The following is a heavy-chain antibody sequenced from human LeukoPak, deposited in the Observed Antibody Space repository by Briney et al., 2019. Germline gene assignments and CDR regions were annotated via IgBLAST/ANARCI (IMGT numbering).Heavy chain of an antibody. CDR1: GFTFSSYG. Sequence: GGSLRLSCAASGFTFSSYGMSWVRQAPGKGLEWVSAISGSGGSTYYADSVKGRFTISRDNSKNTLYLQMNSLRAEDTAVYYCAKGPRYDSSPERFDYWGQGTLVTVSS. CDR3: AKGPRYDSSPERFDY. D-gene: IGHD3-22*01. CDR2: ISGSGGST. J-gene: IGHJ4*02. V-gene: IGHV3-23*01.